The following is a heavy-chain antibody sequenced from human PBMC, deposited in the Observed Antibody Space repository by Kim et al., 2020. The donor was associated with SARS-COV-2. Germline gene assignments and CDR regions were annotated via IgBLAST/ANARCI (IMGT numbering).Heavy chain of an antibody. D-gene: IGHD3-3*01. V-gene: IGHV3-48*03. J-gene: IGHJ6*02. CDR3: ARDQYTIFGVVIPPNYYGMDV. CDR1: GFTFSSYE. CDR2: ISSSGSTI. Sequence: GGSLRLSCAASGFTFSSYEMNWVRQAPGKGLEWVSYISSSGSTIYYADSVKGRFTISRDNAKNSLYLQMNSLRAEDTAVYYCARDQYTIFGVVIPPNYYGMDVWGQGTTVTVSS.